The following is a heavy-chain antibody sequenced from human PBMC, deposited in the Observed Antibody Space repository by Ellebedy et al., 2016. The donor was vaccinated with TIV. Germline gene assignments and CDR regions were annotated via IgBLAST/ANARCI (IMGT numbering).Heavy chain of an antibody. V-gene: IGHV3-30-3*01. J-gene: IGHJ4*02. CDR1: GFSFRTYA. CDR3: AREQWDLVSPLAFDC. Sequence: GESLKISCAVSGFSFRTYAMHWVRQAPGKGLEWVAVISYDGSNKYYADSVKGRFTISRDNSKNTLLLQMNSLRGDDTAIYYCAREQWDLVSPLAFDCWGQGTLVTVSS. D-gene: IGHD1-26*01. CDR2: ISYDGSNK.